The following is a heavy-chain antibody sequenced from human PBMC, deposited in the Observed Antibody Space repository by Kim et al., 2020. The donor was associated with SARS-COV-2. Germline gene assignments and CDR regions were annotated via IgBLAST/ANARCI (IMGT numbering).Heavy chain of an antibody. CDR2: IKQDGSEK. D-gene: IGHD2-2*01. CDR1: GFTFSSYW. CDR3: AREFVVVVPAANDY. Sequence: GGSLRLSCAASGFTFSSYWMSWVRQAPGKGLEWVANIKQDGSEKYYVDSVKGRFTISRDNAKNSLYLQMNSLRAEDTAVYYCAREFVVVVPAANDYWGQGTLVTVSS. J-gene: IGHJ4*02. V-gene: IGHV3-7*03.